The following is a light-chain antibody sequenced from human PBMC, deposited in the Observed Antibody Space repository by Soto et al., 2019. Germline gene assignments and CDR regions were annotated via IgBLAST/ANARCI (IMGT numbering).Light chain of an antibody. CDR3: QLSQQRSSWPPIA. CDR2: DAS. Sequence: LSPGNRVTXSCRAXEXISHSLAWYQQRPGQAPRILIYDASFRATGIPERFSGSGSGTDFTLSISSLEPEDFAVYYCQLSQQRSSWPPIAFGQGTRLDLK. J-gene: IGKJ5*01. V-gene: IGKV3-11*01. CDR1: EXISHS.